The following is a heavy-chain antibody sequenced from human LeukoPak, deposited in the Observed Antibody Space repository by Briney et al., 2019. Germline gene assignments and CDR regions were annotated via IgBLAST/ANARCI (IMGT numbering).Heavy chain of an antibody. CDR2: ISPSGGST. V-gene: IGHV1-46*01. D-gene: IGHD5-24*01. J-gene: IGHJ5*02. CDR1: GYTFTSNY. CDR3: ARDNSVRDEAWWFNP. Sequence: ASAKVSCKAFGYTFTSNYMHWVRQAPGQGPKWMGVISPSGGSTTYAQKFQGRVTLTRDMSTSTDYLELSSLRSEDTAVYYCARDNSVRDEAWWFNPWGQGTLVTVSS.